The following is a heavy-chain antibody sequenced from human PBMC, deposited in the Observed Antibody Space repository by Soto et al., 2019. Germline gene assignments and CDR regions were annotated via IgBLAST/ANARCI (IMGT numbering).Heavy chain of an antibody. CDR2: IYYNGNT. CDR3: TRANWYSEY. J-gene: IGHJ4*02. D-gene: IGHD7-27*01. CDR1: GGSISNHY. Sequence: QVQLQESGPGLLKPSETLSLTCTVSGGSISNHYWSWIRQPPGKGLECIGYIYYNGNTNYNPPLKSRVTMSVDTSKNQISLKLSSVTAADTAVYYCTRANWYSEYWGQGTLVTVSS. V-gene: IGHV4-59*11.